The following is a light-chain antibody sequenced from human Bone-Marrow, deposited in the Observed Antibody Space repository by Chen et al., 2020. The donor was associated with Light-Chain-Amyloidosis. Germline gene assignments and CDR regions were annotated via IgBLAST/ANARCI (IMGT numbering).Light chain of an antibody. CDR3: CSYAGSSTGV. CDR2: EVS. J-gene: IGLJ2*01. V-gene: IGLV2-23*02. CDR1: SSDVGSYNL. Sequence: QSALTQPASVAGSPGQSITISCTGTSSDVGSYNLVSWYQQHPGKAPKLMIYEVSKWPSWVSNRFSGSKSGNTASLTISGLQAEDEADYYCCSYAGSSTGVFGGGTKLTVL.